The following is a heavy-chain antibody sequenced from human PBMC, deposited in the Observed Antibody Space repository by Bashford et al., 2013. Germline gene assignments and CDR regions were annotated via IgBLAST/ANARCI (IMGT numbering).Heavy chain of an antibody. J-gene: IGHJ2*01. CDR3: AGHYGENWYFDL. D-gene: IGHD4-17*01. CDR2: XFTVGAP. Sequence: TLSLTLALSLWLHQQSVVTTGARIRQXPGRAWSGLGTXFTVGAPTTTPPLKSRVTISVDTSKNQFSLKLSSVTAADTAVYYCAGHYGENWYFDLWGRGTLGHRLL. V-gene: IGHV4-61*08. CDR1: WLHQQSVVTT.